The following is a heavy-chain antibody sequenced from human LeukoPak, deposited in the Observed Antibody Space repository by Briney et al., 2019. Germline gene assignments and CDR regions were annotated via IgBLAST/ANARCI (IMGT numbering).Heavy chain of an antibody. J-gene: IGHJ4*02. V-gene: IGHV1-2*02. Sequence: GASVKVSCKASGYSFTGYYMHRVRQAPGQGLEWMGWINPNSGDTNYAQKFQGRVTMTRDTSIRTAYMELSTLRSDDAAVYYCATHGGSYGGYANNYWGQGTLVIVSS. CDR2: INPNSGDT. CDR3: ATHGGSYGGYANNY. CDR1: GYSFTGYY. D-gene: IGHD4-17*01.